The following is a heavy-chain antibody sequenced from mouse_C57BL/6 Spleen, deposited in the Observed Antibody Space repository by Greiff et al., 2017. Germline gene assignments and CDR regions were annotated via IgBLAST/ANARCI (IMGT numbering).Heavy chain of an antibody. CDR3: ARSRDYFDY. CDR2: IDPANGNT. Sequence: EVQLQQSVAELVRPGASVKLSCTASGFTFKNSYMHWVKQRPEQGLEWIGRIDPANGNTKYAPKFQGKATLTADTSSNTAYLQLSSLTSEDTAIYYCARSRDYFDYWGQGTTLTVSA. CDR1: GFTFKNSY. V-gene: IGHV14-3*01. J-gene: IGHJ2*01. D-gene: IGHD3-1*01.